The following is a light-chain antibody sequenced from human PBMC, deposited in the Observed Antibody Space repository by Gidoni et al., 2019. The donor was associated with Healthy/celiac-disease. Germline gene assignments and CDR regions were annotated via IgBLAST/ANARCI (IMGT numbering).Light chain of an antibody. CDR1: QSISSY. CDR3: QQSYSTXRX. V-gene: IGKV1-39*01. CDR2: AAS. J-gene: IGKJ1*01. Sequence: IQMTQSPSSLSASVGDRVTITCRASQSISSYLNWYQQKPGKAPKLLIYAASSLQSGVPSRFSGSGSGTDFTLTISSMQPEDFATYYCQQSYSTXRXFGQXT.